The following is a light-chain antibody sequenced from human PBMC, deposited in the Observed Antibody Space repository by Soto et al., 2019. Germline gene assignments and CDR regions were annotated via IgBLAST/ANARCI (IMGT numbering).Light chain of an antibody. V-gene: IGKV3-11*01. CDR1: QSVSSY. Sequence: EIALTQSPATLSLSPGESAALSGRASQSVSSYLAWYQQKPGQAPRLLIYDASNRATGIPARFSGSGSGTDFTLTISSLEPEDFAVYYCQQRSNWPITFGQGTRLEIK. CDR3: QQRSNWPIT. J-gene: IGKJ5*01. CDR2: DAS.